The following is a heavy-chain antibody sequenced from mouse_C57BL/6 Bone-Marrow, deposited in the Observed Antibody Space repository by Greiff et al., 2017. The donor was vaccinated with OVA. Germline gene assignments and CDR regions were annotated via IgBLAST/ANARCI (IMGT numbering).Heavy chain of an antibody. D-gene: IGHD1-1*01. V-gene: IGHV1-59*01. CDR1: GYTFTSYW. CDR3: ARFYYYGSPDY. Sequence: QVQLKQPGAELVRPGTSVKLSCKASGYTFTSYWMHWVKQRPGQGLEWIGVIDPSDSYTNYNQKFKGKATLTVDTSSSTAYMQLSSLTSEDSAVYYCARFYYYGSPDYWGQGTTFTVSS. CDR2: IDPSDSYT. J-gene: IGHJ2*01.